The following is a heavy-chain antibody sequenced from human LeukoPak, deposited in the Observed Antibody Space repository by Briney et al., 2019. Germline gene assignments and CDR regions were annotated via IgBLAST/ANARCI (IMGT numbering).Heavy chain of an antibody. V-gene: IGHV3-23*01. D-gene: IGHD2/OR15-2a*01. J-gene: IGHJ5*02. CDR3: TKDAGPFYDWFDP. Sequence: GGSLRLSCAASGFSFSLYGMAWFRQIPAKGLEWVSTINDNSRNTHYADSVKARFTISRDNSKNTLYLEMHSLRVEDTALYYCTKDAGPFYDWFDPWGPGTRVTVSS. CDR2: INDNSRNT. CDR1: GFSFSLYG.